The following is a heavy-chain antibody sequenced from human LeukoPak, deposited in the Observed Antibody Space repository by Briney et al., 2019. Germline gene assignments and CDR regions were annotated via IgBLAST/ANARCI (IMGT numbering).Heavy chain of an antibody. J-gene: IGHJ6*03. CDR2: INPNSGGT. Sequence: ASVKVSCKASGYTFTGYFMHWVRQAPGQGLEWMGWINPNSGGTNYAQKFQGRVTMTRDTSISTAYMELSSLRSDDTAVYYCARGVAGVYFYYYMDVWGKGTTVTVSS. CDR1: GYTFTGYF. V-gene: IGHV1-2*02. CDR3: ARGVAGVYFYYYMDV. D-gene: IGHD1-14*01.